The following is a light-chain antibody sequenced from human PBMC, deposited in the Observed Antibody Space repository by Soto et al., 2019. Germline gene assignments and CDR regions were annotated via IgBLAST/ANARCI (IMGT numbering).Light chain of an antibody. CDR1: GSDVGSYNY. J-gene: IGLJ1*01. CDR3: SSYSRSSSLYV. V-gene: IGLV2-14*01. CDR2: EVS. Sequence: QSALTQPASVSGSPGQSITLSCIGTGSDVGSYNYVSWYQQRPGKAPKLMIYEVSNRPSGVSDRFYASKSGNTASLTISGLQAEDEADYYCSSYSRSSSLYVFGAGTKLTVL.